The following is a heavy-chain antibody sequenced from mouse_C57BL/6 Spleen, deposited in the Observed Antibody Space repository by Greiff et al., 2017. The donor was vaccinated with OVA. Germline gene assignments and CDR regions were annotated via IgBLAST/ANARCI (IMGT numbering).Heavy chain of an antibody. J-gene: IGHJ3*01. CDR2: ISSGGDYI. V-gene: IGHV5-9-1*02. CDR3: TRDVYSNYEEGTGTWFAY. Sequence: EVQLVESGEGLVKPGGSLKLSCAASGFTFSSYAMSWVRQTPEKRLEWVAYISSGGDYIYYADTVKGRFTISRDNARNTLYLQMSSLKSEDTAMYYCTRDVYSNYEEGTGTWFAYWGQGTLVTVSA. D-gene: IGHD2-5*01. CDR1: GFTFSSYA.